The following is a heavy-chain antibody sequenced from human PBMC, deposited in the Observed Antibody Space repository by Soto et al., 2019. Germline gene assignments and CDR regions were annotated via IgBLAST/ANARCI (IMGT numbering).Heavy chain of an antibody. CDR2: IVASGGIT. CDR1: GFTFSNSW. Sequence: PGGSLRVSWAGFGFTFSNSWISRVRHAPGKGLEWVSGIVASGGITYYADSVKGRFTISRDNSKNTLYLQMNSLRAEDTAVYYCAKNSAATIRVGYDYWGQGTLVTVSS. CDR3: AKNSAATIRVGYDY. V-gene: IGHV3-23*01. D-gene: IGHD5-12*01. J-gene: IGHJ4*02.